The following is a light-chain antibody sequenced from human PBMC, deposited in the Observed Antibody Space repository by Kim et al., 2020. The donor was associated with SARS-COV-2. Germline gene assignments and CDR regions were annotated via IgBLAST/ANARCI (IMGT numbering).Light chain of an antibody. CDR3: QAWDSSTNYV. V-gene: IGLV3-1*01. CDR1: KLGDKY. Sequence: ELTQPPSVSVSPGQTASITCSGDKLGDKYARWYQQKPGQSPLLVIYQNTKRPSGIPERFSGSNSGNTATLTISGTQALDEADYYCQAWDSSTNYVIGT. J-gene: IGLJ1*01. CDR2: QNT.